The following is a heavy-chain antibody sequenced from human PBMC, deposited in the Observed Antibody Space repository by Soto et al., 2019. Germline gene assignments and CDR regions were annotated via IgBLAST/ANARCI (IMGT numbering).Heavy chain of an antibody. J-gene: IGHJ6*03. Sequence: FEASETLSLTCAVYGGSVSGYYWSWIRQPPGKGLEWIGEINHSGSTNYNPSLKSRVTISVDTSKNQFSLKLSSVTAADTAVYYCARGYIAAHFGPGYMDVWGKGTTVTVSS. CDR3: ARGYIAAHFGPGYMDV. V-gene: IGHV4-34*01. CDR1: GGSVSGYY. D-gene: IGHD6-13*01. CDR2: INHSGST.